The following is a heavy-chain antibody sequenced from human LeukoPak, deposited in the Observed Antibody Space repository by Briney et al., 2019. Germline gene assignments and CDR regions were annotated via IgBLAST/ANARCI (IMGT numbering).Heavy chain of an antibody. CDR1: GYTFTGYY. CDR2: INPNTGGT. V-gene: IGHV1-2*06. CDR3: AKVPPSITAAGNWLGP. Sequence: ASVKVSCKASGYTFTGYYIHWVRQAPGQGLEWMGRINPNTGGTDYAQKFQGRVAMTRDTSITTAYMELSRLTSDDTAIYYCAKVPPSITAAGNWLGPWGQGALVTVSS. J-gene: IGHJ5*02. D-gene: IGHD6-13*01.